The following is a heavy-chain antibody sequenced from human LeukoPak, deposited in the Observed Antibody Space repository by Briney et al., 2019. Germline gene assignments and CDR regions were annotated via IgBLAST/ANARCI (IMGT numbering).Heavy chain of an antibody. Sequence: EPLSLPCGVYGGPFRRYYGSGIREPPGKGLEGIGEINHSGSTNYNPSLKSRVTISVDTSKNQFSLKLSSVTAADTAVYYCARGRLDSYGPYYFDYWGQGTLVTVSS. J-gene: IGHJ4*02. CDR1: GGPFRRYY. D-gene: IGHD5-18*01. CDR3: ARGRLDSYGPYYFDY. V-gene: IGHV4-34*01. CDR2: INHSGST.